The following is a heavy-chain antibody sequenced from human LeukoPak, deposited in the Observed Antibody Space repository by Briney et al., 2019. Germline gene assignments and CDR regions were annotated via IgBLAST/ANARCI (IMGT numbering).Heavy chain of an antibody. J-gene: IGHJ4*02. CDR1: GYIFTNYG. V-gene: IGHV1-18*01. D-gene: IGHD6-19*01. CDR2: ISVHDGNT. Sequence: GASVKVSCKASGYIFTNYGISWVRQAPGQGLEWMGWISVHDGNTRNSQKVQGRITMTADTSSTTAYMELRSLRFDDTAVYFCARDTASGWYYFDSWGQGTLVTVSS. CDR3: ARDTASGWYYFDS.